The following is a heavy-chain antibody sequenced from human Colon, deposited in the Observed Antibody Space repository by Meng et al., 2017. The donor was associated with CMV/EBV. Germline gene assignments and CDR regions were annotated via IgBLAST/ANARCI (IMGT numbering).Heavy chain of an antibody. J-gene: IGHJ4*02. CDR2: ITTYNGNT. CDR3: AREGSGGSYDY. V-gene: IGHV1-18*01. CDR1: GYTFTVYG. Sequence: SVKVSCKASGYTFTVYGITWVRQAPGQGLEWMGWITTYNGNTNYAQNLQGRVTMTTDTSTSTAYMELRSLISDDTAVYYCAREGSGGSYDYWGQGTLVTVSS. D-gene: IGHD1-26*01.